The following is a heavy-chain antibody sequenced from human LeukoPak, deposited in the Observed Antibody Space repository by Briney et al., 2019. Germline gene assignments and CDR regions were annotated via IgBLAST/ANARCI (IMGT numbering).Heavy chain of an antibody. Sequence: GGSLRLSCAASGFTFDDYAMHWVRQAPGKGLEWVSLISWGGGSTYYADSVKGRFTISRDNSKNSLYLQMNSLRAEDTALYYCAKDRNVDTAYYFDYWGQGTLVTVSS. D-gene: IGHD5-18*01. CDR3: AKDRNVDTAYYFDY. CDR2: ISWGGGST. V-gene: IGHV3-43D*03. CDR1: GFTFDDYA. J-gene: IGHJ4*02.